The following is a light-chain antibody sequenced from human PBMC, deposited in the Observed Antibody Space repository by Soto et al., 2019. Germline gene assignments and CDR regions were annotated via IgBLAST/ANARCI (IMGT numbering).Light chain of an antibody. J-gene: IGLJ1*01. CDR3: SSYTTSAPYV. V-gene: IGLV2-14*01. CDR2: EVT. Sequence: SVLTQPASVSGSPGQSITISCTGTSSDVGAYNFVSWYQHHPGRAPKLIIYEVTIRPSGVSNRLSGSKSGNTASLTISGLQAEDEADYYCSSYTTSAPYVFGSGTKVTV. CDR1: SSDVGAYNF.